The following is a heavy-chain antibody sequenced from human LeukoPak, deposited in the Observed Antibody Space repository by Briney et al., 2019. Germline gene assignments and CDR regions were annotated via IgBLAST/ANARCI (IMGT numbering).Heavy chain of an antibody. J-gene: IGHJ4*02. D-gene: IGHD6-19*01. CDR3: AKRQVVGDGGFDY. CDR1: RLTLSSYA. Sequence: PGGSLRLSRAASRLTLSSYAMSTVRPAPGKGRAWVSAISGSGGGTYYADSVKGRFTISRDNSQNTLYLQVNSLRAEDTAVYYCAKRQVVGDGGFDYWGQGTLVTVSS. V-gene: IGHV3-23*01. CDR2: ISGSGGGT.